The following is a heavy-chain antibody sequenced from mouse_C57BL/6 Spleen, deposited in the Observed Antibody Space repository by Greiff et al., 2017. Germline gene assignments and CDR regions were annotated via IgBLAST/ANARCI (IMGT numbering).Heavy chain of an antibody. CDR2: IDPNSGGT. Sequence: VQLQESGAELVKPGASVKLSCKASGYTFTSYWMHWVKQRPGRGLEWIGRIDPNSGGTKYNEKFKSKATLTVDKPSSTAYMQLSSLTSEGSAVYYCAREDDGYSYGYFDVWGTGTTVTVSS. CDR3: AREDDGYSYGYFDV. D-gene: IGHD2-3*01. J-gene: IGHJ1*03. V-gene: IGHV1-72*01. CDR1: GYTFTSYW.